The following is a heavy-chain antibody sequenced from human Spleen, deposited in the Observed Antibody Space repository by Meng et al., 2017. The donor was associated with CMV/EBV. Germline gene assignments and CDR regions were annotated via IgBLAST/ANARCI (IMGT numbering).Heavy chain of an antibody. CDR2: IYYSGST. CDR3: ARESYYYDSSGYYYNWFDP. CDR1: GGSISSGDYY. J-gene: IGHJ5*02. D-gene: IGHD3-22*01. Sequence: QVQLKEAGPGLGKPSQTLSLTCTVSGGSISSGDYYWSWIRQPPGKGLEWIGYIYYSGSTYYNPSLKSRVTISVDTSKNQFSLKLSSVTAADTAVYYCARESYYYDSSGYYYNWFDPWGQGTLVTVSS. V-gene: IGHV4-30-4*08.